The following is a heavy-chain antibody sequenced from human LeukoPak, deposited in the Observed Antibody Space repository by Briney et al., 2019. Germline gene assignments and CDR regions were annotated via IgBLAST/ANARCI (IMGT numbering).Heavy chain of an antibody. CDR1: GFTFSSYA. D-gene: IGHD1-26*01. CDR3: AESTVGATRYFDY. V-gene: IGHV3-23*01. Sequence: GGSLRLSCAASGFTFSSYAMSWVRQAPGKGLEWVSAISGSGGSTYYADSVKGRFTISRDNSKNTLYLQMNSLRAEDTAVYYCAESTVGATRYFDYWGQGTLVTVSS. J-gene: IGHJ4*02. CDR2: ISGSGGST.